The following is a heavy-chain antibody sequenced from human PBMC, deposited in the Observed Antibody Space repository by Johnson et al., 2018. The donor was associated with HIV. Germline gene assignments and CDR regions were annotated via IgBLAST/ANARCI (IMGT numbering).Heavy chain of an antibody. Sequence: QVQLVESGGGVVQSGRSLRLSCAASGFTFSSYGMHWVRQAPAKGLEWVAVISYDGSNKYYTDSVTGRFTISRDNSKNTLFLQMNSLRAEDTAVYYCARGPHEVVVVAATSAFDIWGQGTMVTVSS. CDR1: GFTFSSYG. CDR2: ISYDGSNK. J-gene: IGHJ3*02. CDR3: ARGPHEVVVVAATSAFDI. D-gene: IGHD2-15*01. V-gene: IGHV3-30*14.